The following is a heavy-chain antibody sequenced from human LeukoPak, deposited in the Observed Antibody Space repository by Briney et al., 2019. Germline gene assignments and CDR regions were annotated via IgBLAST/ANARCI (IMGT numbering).Heavy chain of an antibody. J-gene: IGHJ1*01. CDR1: GYTFIGYY. Sequence: ASVKVSCKASGYTFIGYYMHWVRQAPGQGLEWMGWISPNSGGTNYAQNFQARVTMTRNTSISTAYMELSGLRADDTAVYYCARHGGYSSPYLHWGQGTLVTVSS. CDR2: ISPNSGGT. V-gene: IGHV1-2*02. CDR3: ARHGGYSSPYLH. D-gene: IGHD6-13*01.